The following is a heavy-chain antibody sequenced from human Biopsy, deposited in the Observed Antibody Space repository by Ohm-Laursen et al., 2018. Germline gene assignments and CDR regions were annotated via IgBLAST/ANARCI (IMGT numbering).Heavy chain of an antibody. CDR2: TYSDGNT. Sequence: SLRLSCSASGFTVSDNHISWIRQAPGKGLQWVSLTYSDGNTYYADSVKGRFTISRDIPRNTLYLQMNSLRAEDTAVYYCARGPGKLWSGYYTWGQGSLVSVSS. V-gene: IGHV3-53*01. CDR1: GFTVSDNH. J-gene: IGHJ5*02. CDR3: ARGPGKLWSGYYT. D-gene: IGHD3-3*01.